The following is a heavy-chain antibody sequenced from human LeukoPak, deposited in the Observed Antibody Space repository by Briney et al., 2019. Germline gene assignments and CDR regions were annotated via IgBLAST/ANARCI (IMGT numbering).Heavy chain of an antibody. Sequence: SETLSLTCTVSGGSISSSSYYWGWIRQPPGKGLEWIGSIYYSGNTYYNPSLKSRVTISVDTSKNQFSLKLSSVTAADTAVYYCAYNKLGIVGWFDPWGQGTLVTVSS. D-gene: IGHD7-27*01. V-gene: IGHV4-39*01. CDR3: AYNKLGIVGWFDP. J-gene: IGHJ5*02. CDR1: GGSISSSSYY. CDR2: IYYSGNT.